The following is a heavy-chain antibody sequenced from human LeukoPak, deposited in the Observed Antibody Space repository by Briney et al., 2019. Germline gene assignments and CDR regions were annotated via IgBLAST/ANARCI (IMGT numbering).Heavy chain of an antibody. J-gene: IGHJ3*02. CDR3: ARDYYDSRGEAFDI. V-gene: IGHV4-59*02. D-gene: IGHD3-22*01. Sequence: SETLSLTCTVSGDSVGSHYWSWIRQPPGKGLEWIGYIFYVGSTNYNPSLKSRVTISVDTSKNQFSLKLNSVTAADTAVYYCARDYYDSRGEAFDIWGQGTMVTVSS. CDR2: IFYVGST. CDR1: GDSVGSHY.